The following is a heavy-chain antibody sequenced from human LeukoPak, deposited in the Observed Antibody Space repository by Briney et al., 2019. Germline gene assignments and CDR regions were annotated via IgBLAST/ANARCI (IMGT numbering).Heavy chain of an antibody. CDR3: ARSGYSSSCSDY. D-gene: IGHD6-13*01. J-gene: IGHJ4*02. CDR1: GFTFSSYS. V-gene: IGHV3-21*01. Sequence: PGGSLRLSCAASGFTFSSYSMNWVRQAPGKGLEWVSSISSSSSYIYYADSVKGRFTISRDNAKSSLYLQMNSLRAEDTAVYYCARSGYSSSCSDYWGQGTLVTVSS. CDR2: ISSSSSYI.